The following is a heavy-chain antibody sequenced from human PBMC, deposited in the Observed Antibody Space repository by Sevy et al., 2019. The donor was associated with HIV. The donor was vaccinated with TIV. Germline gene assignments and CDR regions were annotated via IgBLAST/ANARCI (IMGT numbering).Heavy chain of an antibody. CDR1: GYSFTSYW. D-gene: IGHD3-10*01. CDR2: IYPGDSDT. CDR3: ARHYYYGSGKTNYYYYMDV. Sequence: GESLKISCKGSGYSFTSYWIGWVRQMPGKGLEWMGIIYPGDSDTRYSPSFQGQVTISADKSISTAYLQWSSLKASDTAMYYCARHYYYGSGKTNYYYYMDVWGKGTTVTVSS. V-gene: IGHV5-51*01. J-gene: IGHJ6*03.